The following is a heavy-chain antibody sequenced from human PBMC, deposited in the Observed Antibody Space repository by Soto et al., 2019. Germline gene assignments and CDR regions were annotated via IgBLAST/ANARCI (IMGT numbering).Heavy chain of an antibody. J-gene: IGHJ3*02. CDR1: GGLANSGNYY. V-gene: IGHV4-34*01. Sequence: QVQLQRWGAGLLKPSETLSLTCAVFGGLANSGNYYWSWIRQPPGKGLESIGEMSHSGGTHFNPSLKSRVTISVDTSKNQFSLKMSSVTAADTALYYCARVERGTATTVVDAFDIWGPGTMVTVSS. CDR2: MSHSGGT. CDR3: ARVERGTATTVVDAFDI. D-gene: IGHD1-1*01.